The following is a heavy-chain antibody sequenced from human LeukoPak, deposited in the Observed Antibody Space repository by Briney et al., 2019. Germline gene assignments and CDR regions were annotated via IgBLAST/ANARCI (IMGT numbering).Heavy chain of an antibody. V-gene: IGHV3-23*01. CDR2: ISGDGGTT. J-gene: IGHJ4*02. Sequence: PGGSLRLSCAASGFPFSNYAMSWVRQAPGKGLECVSVISGDGGTTYYADSVKGRFTISRDNSKNTLYLQMNSLRAEDTAVYYCAKDVVDIVVVVAASPHLDYWGQGTLVTVSS. D-gene: IGHD2-15*01. CDR1: GFPFSNYA. CDR3: AKDVVDIVVVVAASPHLDY.